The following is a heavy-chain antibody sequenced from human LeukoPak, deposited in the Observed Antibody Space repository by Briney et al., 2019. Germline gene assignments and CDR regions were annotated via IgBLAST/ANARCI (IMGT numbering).Heavy chain of an antibody. CDR1: GFTFSSYS. CDR3: AKDKRWLRLKGSYYFDY. V-gene: IGHV3-21*01. J-gene: IGHJ4*02. Sequence: GGSLRLSCAASGFTFSSYSMNWVRQAPGKGLEWVSSISSSSSYIYYADSVKGRFTISRDNSKNTLYVHLNSLRAEDTAVYYCAKDKRWLRLKGSYYFDYWGQGTLVTVSS. D-gene: IGHD5-12*01. CDR2: ISSSSSYI.